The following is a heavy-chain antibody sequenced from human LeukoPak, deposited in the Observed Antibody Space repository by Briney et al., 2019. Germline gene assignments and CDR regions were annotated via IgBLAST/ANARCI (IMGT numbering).Heavy chain of an antibody. CDR2: IIPIFGTA. CDR3: ARVAAVAGTMAFDI. D-gene: IGHD6-19*01. CDR1: GGTFSSYA. V-gene: IGHV1-69*06. Sequence: SVKVSCKASGGTFSSYAISWVRQAPGQGLEWMGGIIPIFGTANYAQKFQGRVTITADKSASTAYMELSSLRSEDTAVYYCARVAAVAGTMAFDIWGQGTMVTVSS. J-gene: IGHJ3*02.